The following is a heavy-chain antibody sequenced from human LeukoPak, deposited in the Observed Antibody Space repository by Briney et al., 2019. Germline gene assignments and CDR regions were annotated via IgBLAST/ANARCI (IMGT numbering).Heavy chain of an antibody. CDR3: ARDSRQLGVHYFDY. V-gene: IGHV4-38-2*02. J-gene: IGHJ4*02. D-gene: IGHD6-13*01. CDR1: GYSISSGYY. CDR2: IYHSGST. Sequence: SETLSLTCTVSGYSISSGYYWGWIRQPPGKGLEWIGSIYHSGSTYYNPSLKSRVTISVDTSKNQFSLKLSSVTAADTAVYYCARDSRQLGVHYFDYWGQGTLVTVSS.